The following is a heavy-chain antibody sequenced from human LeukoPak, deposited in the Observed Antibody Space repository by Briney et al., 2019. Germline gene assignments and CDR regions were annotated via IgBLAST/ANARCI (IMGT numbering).Heavy chain of an antibody. V-gene: IGHV4-34*01. CDR1: GGSFSGYY. CDR3: TRQYSSSYYSDY. Sequence: SETLFLTCTVSGGSFSGYYWSWIRQPPGGGLEWIGDINHSGTTNYNPSLKSRVTISVDTSKNQFSLNLNSVTAADAAVYYCTRQYSSSYYSDYWGQGTLVTVSS. CDR2: INHSGTT. D-gene: IGHD6-6*01. J-gene: IGHJ4*02.